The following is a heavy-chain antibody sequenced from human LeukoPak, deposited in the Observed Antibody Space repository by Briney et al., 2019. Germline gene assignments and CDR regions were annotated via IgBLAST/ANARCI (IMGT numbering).Heavy chain of an antibody. CDR2: IYTSGST. CDR3: ARGSGTLDAFDI. J-gene: IGHJ3*02. CDR1: GGSISSGSYY. D-gene: IGHD1-1*01. V-gene: IGHV4-61*02. Sequence: SETLSLTCTVSGGSISSGSYYWSWIRQPAGKGLEWIGRIYTSGSTNYNPSLKSRVTISVDTSKNQFSLRLTSVTAADTALYYCARGSGTLDAFDICGRGTMVTVSS.